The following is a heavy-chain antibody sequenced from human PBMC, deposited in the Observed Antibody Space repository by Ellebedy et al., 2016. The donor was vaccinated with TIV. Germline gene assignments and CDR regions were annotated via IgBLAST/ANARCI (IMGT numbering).Heavy chain of an antibody. J-gene: IGHJ4*02. CDR1: GFTFSTSW. CDR2: IKQDGSET. CDR3: ARAPRGGTDY. V-gene: IGHV3-7*03. D-gene: IGHD3-10*01. Sequence: PGGSLRLSCAASGFTFSTSWMSWVRQAPGKGLEWVAYIKQDGSETYYVDSVKGRFTISRDNAKNSLYLQMDSLRAEDTAVYYCARAPRGGTDYWGQGTLVTVSS.